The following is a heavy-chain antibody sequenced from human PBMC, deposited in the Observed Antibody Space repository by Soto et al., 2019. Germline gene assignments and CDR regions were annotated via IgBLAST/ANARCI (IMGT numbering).Heavy chain of an antibody. CDR2: INPVNGNT. D-gene: IGHD2-8*01. V-gene: IGHV1-3*01. CDR1: GFSFSDNL. J-gene: IGHJ3*01. Sequence: QVQLVQSGAEVRKPGASVNISCRASGFSFSDNLINWVRQAPGQSLEWMGWINPVNGNTRYSQTFQGRVTISRHSSASIAYVEVSDLTSEDSAVYSCARDMLSVGPRANDAFDVWGQGTMVTVSS. CDR3: ARDMLSVGPRANDAFDV.